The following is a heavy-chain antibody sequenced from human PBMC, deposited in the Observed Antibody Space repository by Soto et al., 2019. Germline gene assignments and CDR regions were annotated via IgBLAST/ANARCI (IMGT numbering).Heavy chain of an antibody. J-gene: IGHJ3*02. Sequence: KTGGSLRLSCAASGFTFSSYSMNWVRQAPGKGLEWVSSISSSSSYIYYADSVKGRFTISRDNAKNSLYLQMNSLRAEDTAVYYCARDHTIFGVVTQQRAFDIWGQGTMVTVSS. D-gene: IGHD3-3*01. CDR1: GFTFSSYS. CDR3: ARDHTIFGVVTQQRAFDI. CDR2: ISSSSSYI. V-gene: IGHV3-21*01.